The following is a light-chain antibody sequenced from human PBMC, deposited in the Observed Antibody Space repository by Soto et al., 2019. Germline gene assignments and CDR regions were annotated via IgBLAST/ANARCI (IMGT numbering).Light chain of an antibody. CDR1: QNVNYN. J-gene: IGKJ2*02. V-gene: IGKV3-15*01. Sequence: EIVMTQSPVTLSVSPGERATLSCRASQNVNYNLAWYQQKPGQAPRLLISGASTRASGVSSRISGSGSGTDFTLTIIGLQSEDFAVYFCQQYNSWPRTFGQGTNLEI. CDR2: GAS. CDR3: QQYNSWPRT.